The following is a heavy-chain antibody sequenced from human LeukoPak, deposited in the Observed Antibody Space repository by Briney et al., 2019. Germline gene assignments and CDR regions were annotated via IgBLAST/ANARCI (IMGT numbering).Heavy chain of an antibody. D-gene: IGHD3-10*01. V-gene: IGHV3-30*18. Sequence: GGSLRLSCAASGFTFSIYGMHWVRQAPGKGLGWVAVISYDGSNKYYADSVKGRFTISRDNSKNTLYLQMNSLRAEDTAVYYCAKPGLLWFGELLGDYFDYWGQGTLVTVSS. CDR1: GFTFSIYG. CDR2: ISYDGSNK. J-gene: IGHJ4*02. CDR3: AKPGLLWFGELLGDYFDY.